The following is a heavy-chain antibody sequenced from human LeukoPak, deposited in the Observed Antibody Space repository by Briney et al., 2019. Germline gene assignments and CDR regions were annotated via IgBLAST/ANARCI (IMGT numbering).Heavy chain of an antibody. Sequence: GGSLRLSCAASEFSVGSNYMTWVRQAPGKGLEWVSLIYSGGSTYYADSVKGRFTISRDNSKNTLYLQMNSLKADDTAVYFCAKDIGRRYYFDYWGQGTLVTVSS. V-gene: IGHV3-66*02. J-gene: IGHJ4*02. D-gene: IGHD1-26*01. CDR2: IYSGGST. CDR3: AKDIGRRYYFDY. CDR1: EFSVGSNY.